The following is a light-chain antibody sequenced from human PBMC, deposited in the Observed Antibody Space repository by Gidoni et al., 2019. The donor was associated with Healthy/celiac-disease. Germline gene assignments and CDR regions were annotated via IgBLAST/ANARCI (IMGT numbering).Light chain of an antibody. V-gene: IGKV1-39*01. CDR2: AAS. CDR3: QQSYSTLS. Sequence: DIQMTQSPSSLSASVGDRVTITCRASQSISSYLNWYQQKPGKAPKLLIYAASSLQSGVPSRFSSSGSGTDFTLTISSLQPEDFATYYCQQSYSTLSFGGXTKVEIK. CDR1: QSISSY. J-gene: IGKJ4*01.